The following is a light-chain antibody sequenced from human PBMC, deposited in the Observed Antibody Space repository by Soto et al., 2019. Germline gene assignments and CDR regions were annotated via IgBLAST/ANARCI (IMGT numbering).Light chain of an antibody. J-gene: IGKJ5*01. CDR2: AAS. Sequence: EIVLTQSPGNISMSPGDRAALSCRASETVSSDFLAWYQQKPGQAPRLLIYAASSRATGIPDRFSGTGSETDFTLTISRLEPEDFAVYYCQQYDNSPITFGQGTRLEIK. V-gene: IGKV3-20*01. CDR1: ETVSSDF. CDR3: QQYDNSPIT.